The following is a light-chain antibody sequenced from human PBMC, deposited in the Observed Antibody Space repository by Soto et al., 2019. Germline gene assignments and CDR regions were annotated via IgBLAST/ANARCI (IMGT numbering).Light chain of an antibody. Sequence: DIQMTQSPSSLSASVGDRFTITCQASQDISNYLNWYQQKPGKAPKLLIYDASNLETGVPPRLCGSRSGTDFTFTISSPQPESCATYYCQQYYNRPLTLGRGTKVDI. CDR2: DAS. CDR1: QDISNY. J-gene: IGKJ3*01. CDR3: QQYYNRPLT. V-gene: IGKV1-33*01.